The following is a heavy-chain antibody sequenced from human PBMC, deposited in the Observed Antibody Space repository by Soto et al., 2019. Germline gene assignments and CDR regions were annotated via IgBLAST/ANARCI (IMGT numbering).Heavy chain of an antibody. CDR1: GFTFRSYS. Sequence: GGSLRLSCAASGFTFRSYSLNWVRQAPGKGLEWVSYITSSGTTVYYADSVRGRFTISRDNAKNSLYLQMNSLRDDDTAVYYCARGSSNWAYYFDFWGQGTLVTV. V-gene: IGHV3-48*02. CDR3: ARGSSNWAYYFDF. J-gene: IGHJ4*02. D-gene: IGHD6-13*01. CDR2: ITSSGTTV.